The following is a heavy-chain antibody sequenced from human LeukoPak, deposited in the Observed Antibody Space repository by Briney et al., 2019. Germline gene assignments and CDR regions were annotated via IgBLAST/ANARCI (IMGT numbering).Heavy chain of an antibody. J-gene: IGHJ4*02. V-gene: IGHV3-15*01. CDR3: TTDALLWFGERGLAFDY. CDR2: IKSKTDGGTT. CDR1: GFTFSNAW. Sequence: GGSLRLSCAAYGFTFSNAWMSWVRQAPGQGLEWVGRIKSKTDGGTTDYAAPVKGRFTISRDDSKNTLYLQMNSLKTEDTAVYYCTTDALLWFGERGLAFDYWGQGTLVTVSS. D-gene: IGHD3-10*01.